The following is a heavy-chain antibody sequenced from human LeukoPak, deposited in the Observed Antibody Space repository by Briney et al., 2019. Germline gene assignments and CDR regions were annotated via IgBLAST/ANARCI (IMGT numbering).Heavy chain of an antibody. D-gene: IGHD6-19*01. V-gene: IGHV5-51*01. CDR3: ARRYSSGWYFDGKAPFQH. Sequence: GESLKISWKGSGSRFTSYWIGWVRQMPGKGLEGMGIIYPGDSDTRYSPSFQRQVTLSADKSISTAYLQWSSLKASDTAMYYCARRYSSGWYFDGKAPFQHWGQGTLVTVSS. J-gene: IGHJ1*01. CDR2: IYPGDSDT. CDR1: GSRFTSYW.